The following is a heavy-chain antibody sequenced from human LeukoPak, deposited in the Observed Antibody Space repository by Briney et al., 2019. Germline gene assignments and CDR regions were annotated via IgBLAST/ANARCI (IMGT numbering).Heavy chain of an antibody. Sequence: SETLSLTCTVSGDSISSSFYYWGWLRQPPGKGLEWIGSIYYSGSTYYNPSLKSRVSISVDTSKNQFSLKMTSVTAADTALYHCARHGYYYHTSGYFGFWGQGTLVTVSS. CDR1: GDSISSSFYY. CDR3: ARHGYYYHTSGYFGF. V-gene: IGHV4-39*01. CDR2: IYYSGST. J-gene: IGHJ4*02. D-gene: IGHD3-22*01.